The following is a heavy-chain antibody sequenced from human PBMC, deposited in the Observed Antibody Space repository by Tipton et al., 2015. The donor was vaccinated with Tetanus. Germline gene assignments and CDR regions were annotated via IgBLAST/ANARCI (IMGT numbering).Heavy chain of an antibody. D-gene: IGHD2-21*02. CDR2: ISWNSGSI. Sequence: SLRLSCAASGFTFDDYAMHWVRQAPGKGLEWVSGISWNSGSIGHADSVKGRFTISRDNAKNSLYLQMNSLRAEDTALYYCAKDTGVTPHYGMDVWGQGTTVTVSS. J-gene: IGHJ6*02. CDR3: AKDTGVTPHYGMDV. V-gene: IGHV3-9*01. CDR1: GFTFDDYA.